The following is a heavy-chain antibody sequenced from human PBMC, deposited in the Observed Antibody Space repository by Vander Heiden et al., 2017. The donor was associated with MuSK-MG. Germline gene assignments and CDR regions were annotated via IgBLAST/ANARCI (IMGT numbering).Heavy chain of an antibody. CDR1: GFTFSSYS. Sequence: EVQLVESGGGLVQPGGSLRLSCAASGFTFSSYSMNWVRQAPGKGLEWVSYISSSSSTIYYADSVKGRVTISRDNAKNSLYLQMNSLRAEDTAVYYCASRYFDVRRLGYYGMDVWGQGTTVTVSS. V-gene: IGHV3-48*01. CDR2: ISSSSSTI. D-gene: IGHD3-9*01. J-gene: IGHJ6*02. CDR3: ASRYFDVRRLGYYGMDV.